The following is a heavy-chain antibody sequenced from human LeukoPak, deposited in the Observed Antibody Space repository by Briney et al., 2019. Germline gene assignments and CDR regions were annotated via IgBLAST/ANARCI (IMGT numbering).Heavy chain of an antibody. Sequence: GGSLRLSCSASGFTFSSYAMHWVRQAPGKGLEYVSAISGNGGSTYNADSVKDRFTISRDNSKNTLYLQMSSLRDEDTAVYYCVKTRSYCGGDCYYPNFDYWGQGTLVTVSS. CDR3: VKTRSYCGGDCYYPNFDY. V-gene: IGHV3-64D*09. CDR1: GFTFSSYA. D-gene: IGHD2-21*02. J-gene: IGHJ4*02. CDR2: ISGNGGST.